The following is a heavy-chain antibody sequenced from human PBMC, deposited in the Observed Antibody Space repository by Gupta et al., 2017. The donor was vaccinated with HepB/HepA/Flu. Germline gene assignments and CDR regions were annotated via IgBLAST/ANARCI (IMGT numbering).Heavy chain of an antibody. CDR3: ATDYQLGSPGGLGY. Sequence: EVQLVESGGGLVQPGGSLRLSCVASGFTFSRFWMTWVRQAPGKGLEWVANIRHDGFENYFVDSVRGRFTISRDNAKNSVYLQMNGLRDEDTAVYYCATDYQLGSPGGLGYWGQGTLVTVSS. CDR1: GFTFSRFW. J-gene: IGHJ4*02. V-gene: IGHV3-7*01. D-gene: IGHD3-16*01. CDR2: IRHDGFEN.